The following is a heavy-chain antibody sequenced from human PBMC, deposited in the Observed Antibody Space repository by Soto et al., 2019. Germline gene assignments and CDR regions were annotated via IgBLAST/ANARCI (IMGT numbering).Heavy chain of an antibody. V-gene: IGHV4-31*01. D-gene: IGHD3-22*01. Sequence: QVQLQESGPGLVKPSQTLSLTCTVSGGSISSGDYYWSWIRQHPGKGLEWIGTIYFSGTTYYNPSLKSLVTISVDTSKNQFSLNLSSVTAADTAVYYCARRDRSGFSYWLDTWGQGTLVTVSS. CDR3: ARRDRSGFSYWLDT. CDR2: IYFSGTT. CDR1: GGSISSGDYY. J-gene: IGHJ5*02.